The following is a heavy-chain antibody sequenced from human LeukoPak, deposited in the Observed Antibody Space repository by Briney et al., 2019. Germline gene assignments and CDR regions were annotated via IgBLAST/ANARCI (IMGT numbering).Heavy chain of an antibody. V-gene: IGHV3-48*01. CDR3: ARDPSRCQDYYYYGMDG. Sequence: GGSLRLSCAASGFTFSSYSMNWVRQAPGKALEWVSYISSTSSNIFYADSVKGRFTIPRDNAKNSLYLQMNSLRAEDTAVYYCARDPSRCQDYYYYGMDGWGQATTVTVSS. J-gene: IGHJ6*02. CDR1: GFTFSSYS. CDR2: ISSTSSNI.